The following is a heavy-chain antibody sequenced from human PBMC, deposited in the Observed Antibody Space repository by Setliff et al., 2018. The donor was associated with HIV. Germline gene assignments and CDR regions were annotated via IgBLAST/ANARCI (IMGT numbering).Heavy chain of an antibody. CDR2: INPSGGST. CDR3: AGSNRYSSSSNWFDP. Sequence: ASVKVSCKASGYTFTSYYMHWVRQAPGQGLEWMGIINPSGGSTSYAQKFQGRVTMTRDTSTITVYMELSSLRSEDTAVYYCAGSNRYSSSSNWFDPWGQGTLVTVSS. CDR1: GYTFTSYY. J-gene: IGHJ5*02. V-gene: IGHV1-46*01. D-gene: IGHD6-6*01.